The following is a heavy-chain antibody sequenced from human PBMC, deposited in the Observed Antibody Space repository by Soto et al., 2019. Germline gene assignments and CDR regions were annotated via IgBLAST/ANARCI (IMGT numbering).Heavy chain of an antibody. CDR2: ISGSDDST. Sequence: EVQLLESGGGLVQPGESLRLSCAASGFTFSSYAMSWYRQAPGQGLAWVSVISGSDDSTYYADSEKGRCTISRDNSKNTLYLQINSLRAEDTAVYYCAKRSSSATFDCLGQGTLVTVSS. CDR3: AKRSSSATFDC. D-gene: IGHD6-6*01. V-gene: IGHV3-23*01. CDR1: GFTFSSYA. J-gene: IGHJ4*02.